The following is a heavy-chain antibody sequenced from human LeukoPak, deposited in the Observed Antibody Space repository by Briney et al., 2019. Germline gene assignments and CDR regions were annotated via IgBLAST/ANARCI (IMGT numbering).Heavy chain of an antibody. D-gene: IGHD3-10*01. CDR1: GFTFTNDF. CDR3: ARSFLMSFGELLSGGFDV. J-gene: IGHJ3*01. CDR2: IQHDGSDQ. V-gene: IGHV3-7*01. Sequence: GGSLRLSCAASGFTFTNDFMTWVRQPPGKGLEWVANIQHDGSDQYYEDSVKGRFTISRDNAKDSLFLQMNSLRAEDTAVYFCARSFLMSFGELLSGGFDVWGQGAMVTVSS.